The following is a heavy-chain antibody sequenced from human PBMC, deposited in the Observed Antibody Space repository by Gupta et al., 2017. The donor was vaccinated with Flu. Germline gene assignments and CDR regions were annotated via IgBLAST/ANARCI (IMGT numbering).Heavy chain of an antibody. CDR3: AKDLSGSYYEGWFDP. J-gene: IGHJ5*02. CDR2: ISWNSGSI. Sequence: EVQLVESGGGLVQRGRSLRPSCAAPGFPFDDYAMHWFRQAPGKGLEWVSGISWNSGSIGYADSVKGRFTISRDNAKNSLYLQMNSLRAEDTALYYCAKDLSGSYYEGWFDPWGQGTLVTVSS. CDR1: GFPFDDYA. D-gene: IGHD1-26*01. V-gene: IGHV3-9*01.